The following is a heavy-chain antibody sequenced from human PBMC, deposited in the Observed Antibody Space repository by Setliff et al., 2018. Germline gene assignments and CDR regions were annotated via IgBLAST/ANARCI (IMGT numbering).Heavy chain of an antibody. J-gene: IGHJ3*02. CDR2: IYPGDSDT. Sequence: PRESLKISCKGSGYRFSSHWIGWVRQMPGKGLEWMGIIYPGDSDTRYSPSFQGQVTISADKSISTAYLQWSSLKASDTAMYYCASSSGSSSNDAFDIWGQGTTVTVSS. D-gene: IGHD1-26*01. V-gene: IGHV5-51*01. CDR1: GYRFSSHW. CDR3: ASSSGSSSNDAFDI.